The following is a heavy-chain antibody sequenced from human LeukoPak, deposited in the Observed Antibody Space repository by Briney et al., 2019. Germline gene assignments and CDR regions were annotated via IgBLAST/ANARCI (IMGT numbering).Heavy chain of an antibody. CDR1: GGTFSSYA. V-gene: IGHV1-69*04. CDR2: IIPILGIA. D-gene: IGHD6-13*01. Sequence: SVKVSCKASGGTFSSYAISWVRQAPGQGLEWMGRIIPILGIANYAQKFQGRVTITADKSTSTAYMELSSLRSEDTAVYYYASLSYTIAAAGNNYFDYWGQGTLVTVSS. CDR3: ASLSYTIAAAGNNYFDY. J-gene: IGHJ4*02.